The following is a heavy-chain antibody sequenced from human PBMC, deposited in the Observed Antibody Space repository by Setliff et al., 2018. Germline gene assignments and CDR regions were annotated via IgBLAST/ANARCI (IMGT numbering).Heavy chain of an antibody. Sequence: SETLSLTCTVSGGSINSGVYYWGWIRQPPGKGLEWIGRIYHGGDTYYNASLKSRLTISVDTSKNQFSLKLRSVTAADTAVYYCARTGTYRYFNYWGQGALVTVSS. D-gene: IGHD1-1*01. CDR2: IYHGGDT. CDR3: ARTGTYRYFNY. J-gene: IGHJ4*02. V-gene: IGHV4-39*01. CDR1: GGSINSGVYY.